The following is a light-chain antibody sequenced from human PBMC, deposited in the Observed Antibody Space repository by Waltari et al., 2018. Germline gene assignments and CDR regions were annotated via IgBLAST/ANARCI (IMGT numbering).Light chain of an antibody. V-gene: IGKV1-39*01. J-gene: IGKJ1*01. CDR1: QSISSY. CDR2: AAS. CDR3: QQSYSTPRT. Sequence: IQMTQSPSSLSASVGDRVTITCRESQSISSYLNWYQQKPGKAPKLLIYAASSLQSGVPSRFSGSGSGTDFTLTTSSLQPEDFATYYCQQSYSTPRTFGQGTKVEIK.